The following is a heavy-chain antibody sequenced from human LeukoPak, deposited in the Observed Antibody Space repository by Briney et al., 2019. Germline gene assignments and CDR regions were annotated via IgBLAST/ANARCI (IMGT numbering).Heavy chain of an antibody. CDR3: AKDGNGYGGNSGEADY. J-gene: IGHJ4*02. Sequence: GESLRLSCAASGFTFDDYAMHWVRQAPGKGLEWVSGISWNSGSIGYADSVKGRFTISRDNAKNSLYLQMNSLRAEDTALYYCAKDGNGYGGNSGEADYWGQGTLDTVSS. V-gene: IGHV3-9*01. CDR1: GFTFDDYA. D-gene: IGHD4-23*01. CDR2: ISWNSGSI.